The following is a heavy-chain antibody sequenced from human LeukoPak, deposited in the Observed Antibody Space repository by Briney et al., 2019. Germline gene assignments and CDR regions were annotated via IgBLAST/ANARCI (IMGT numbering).Heavy chain of an antibody. CDR1: GFTFSSYW. CDR3: AKFGVAADTYYYMDV. J-gene: IGHJ6*03. CDR2: INSDGSST. Sequence: PGGSLRLSCAASGFTFSSYWMHWVRQAPGKGLVWVSRINSDGSSTSYADSVKGRFTISRDNPKNTLYLQMNSLRAEDTAVYYCAKFGVAADTYYYMDVWGKGTTVTVSS. V-gene: IGHV3-74*01. D-gene: IGHD2-15*01.